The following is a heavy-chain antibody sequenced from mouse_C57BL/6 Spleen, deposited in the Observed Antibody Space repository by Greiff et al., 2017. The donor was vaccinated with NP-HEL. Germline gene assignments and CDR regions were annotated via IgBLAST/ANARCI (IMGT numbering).Heavy chain of an antibody. Sequence: EVQLQQSGPELVKPGASVKISCKASGYSFTGYYMNWVKQSPEKSLEWIGEINPSTGGTTYNQKFKAKATLTVDKSSSTAYMQLKSLTSEDSAVYYCARSSPLITTVVMDYWGQGTSVTVSS. J-gene: IGHJ4*01. CDR2: INPSTGGT. V-gene: IGHV1-42*01. D-gene: IGHD1-1*01. CDR1: GYSFTGYY. CDR3: ARSSPLITTVVMDY.